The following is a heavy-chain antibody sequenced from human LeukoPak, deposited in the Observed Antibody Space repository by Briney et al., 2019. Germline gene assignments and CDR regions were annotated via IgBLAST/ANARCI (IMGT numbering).Heavy chain of an antibody. J-gene: IGHJ4*02. Sequence: PSETLSLTCTVSGGSFNNYYWSWIRQPPGKGLEWIGYVYYSGTTNYKPSLKSRVTISVDTSKNQFSLKLSSVTAADTAVYYCARVFLERLRYFDWLSGALDYWGQGTLVTVSS. CDR1: GGSFNNYY. CDR2: VYYSGTT. V-gene: IGHV4-59*12. CDR3: ARVFLERLRYFDWLSGALDY. D-gene: IGHD3-9*01.